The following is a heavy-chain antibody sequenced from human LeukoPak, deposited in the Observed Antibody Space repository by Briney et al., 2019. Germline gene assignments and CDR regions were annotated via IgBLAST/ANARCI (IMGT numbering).Heavy chain of an antibody. J-gene: IGHJ4*02. CDR1: GFTFSSYS. CDR2: INHSGST. Sequence: GSLRLSCAASGFTFSSYSMNWIRQPPGKGLEWIGEINHSGSTNYNPSLKSRITISVDTSKNQFSLRLNSMTAADTAIYYCARVLRAASWRSYDYWGQGSLVTVSS. D-gene: IGHD5-18*01. CDR3: ARVLRAASWRSYDY. V-gene: IGHV4-34*01.